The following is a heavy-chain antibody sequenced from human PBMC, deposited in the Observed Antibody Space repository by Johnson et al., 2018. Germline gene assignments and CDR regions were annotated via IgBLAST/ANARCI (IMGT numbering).Heavy chain of an antibody. CDR1: GFTFSSYS. CDR2: ITSTSTI. D-gene: IGHD1-26*01. V-gene: IGHV3-48*01. J-gene: IGHJ6*03. Sequence: VQLVESGGALVQPGGSLRLSCAASGFTFSSYSMNWVRQAPGKGLEWVSYITSTSTIDYAASVKGRFTISRDDAKNSLYLQMNSLRAEDTAMYYCARVPGREYMDGWGKGTTVTVSS. CDR3: ARVPGREYMDG.